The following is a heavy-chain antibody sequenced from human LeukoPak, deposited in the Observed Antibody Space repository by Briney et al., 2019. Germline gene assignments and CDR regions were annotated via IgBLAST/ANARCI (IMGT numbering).Heavy chain of an antibody. D-gene: IGHD3-9*01. V-gene: IGHV1-69*04. CDR3: ARAKGLRYFDWSSYYYYGMDV. Sequence: SVKVSCKASGGTFSSYAISWVRQAPGQGLEWMGRIIPILGIANYAQKFQGRVTITADKSTSKAYMELSSLRSEDTAVYYCARAKGLRYFDWSSYYYYGMDVWGQGTTVTVSS. CDR1: GGTFSSYA. J-gene: IGHJ6*02. CDR2: IIPILGIA.